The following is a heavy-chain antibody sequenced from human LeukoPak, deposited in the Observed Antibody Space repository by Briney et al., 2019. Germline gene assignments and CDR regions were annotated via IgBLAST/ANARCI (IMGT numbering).Heavy chain of an antibody. CDR1: GFTFSSYS. Sequence: GGSLRLSCAASGFTFSSYSMNWVRQAPGKGLEWVSAISGSGGSTYYADSVKGRFTISRDNSKNTLYLQMNSLRAEDTAVYYCAKDEGDIVVVPAAMDYWGQGTLVTVSP. D-gene: IGHD2-2*01. CDR2: ISGSGGST. V-gene: IGHV3-23*01. J-gene: IGHJ4*02. CDR3: AKDEGDIVVVPAAMDY.